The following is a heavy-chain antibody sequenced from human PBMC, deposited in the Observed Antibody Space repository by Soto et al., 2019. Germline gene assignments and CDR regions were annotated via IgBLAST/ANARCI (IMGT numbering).Heavy chain of an antibody. D-gene: IGHD6-13*01. CDR1: GYTFSSYG. CDR3: ARLFGYSSSYYSYCLGV. CDR2: ISVYNGNT. J-gene: IGHJ6*03. V-gene: IGHV1-18*01. Sequence: QVQLVQSGGEVKKPGASVKVSCKASGYTFSSYGISWVRQAPGQGLEWMGWISVYNGNTNYAEKLQGRVTMTTDTSTSTAYMELGSLRSDDTAVYYCARLFGYSSSYYSYCLGVWGKGTTVTVSS.